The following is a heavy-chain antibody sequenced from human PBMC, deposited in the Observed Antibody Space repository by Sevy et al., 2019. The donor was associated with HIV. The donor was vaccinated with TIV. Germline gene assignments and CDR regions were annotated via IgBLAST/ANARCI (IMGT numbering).Heavy chain of an antibody. CDR2: VNHSGTT. CDR3: ARGHPNSVTGYPYYYYGMDV. CDR1: GGSSSDYY. V-gene: IGHV4-34*01. D-gene: IGHD5-18*01. J-gene: IGHJ6*02. Sequence: SETLSLTCAVYGGSSSDYYWRWIRQPPVKGLEWIGEVNHSGTTSNNPSLKSRVIISVDTSKNQFSLKLTSVTAADTAVYYCARGHPNSVTGYPYYYYGMDVWGQGTPVTVSS.